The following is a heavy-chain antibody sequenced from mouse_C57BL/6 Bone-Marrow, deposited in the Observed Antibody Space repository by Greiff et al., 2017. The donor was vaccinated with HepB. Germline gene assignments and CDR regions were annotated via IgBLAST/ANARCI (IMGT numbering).Heavy chain of an antibody. Sequence: QVQLQQPGAELVMPGASVKLSCKASGYTFTSYWMHWVKQRPGQGLEWIGEIDPSDSYNNYNQKFKGKSTLTVDKSSSTAYMQLSSLKPEDSAVYYCASDGYSLYWYFDVWGTGTTVTVSS. CDR3: ASDGYSLYWYFDV. J-gene: IGHJ1*03. D-gene: IGHD2-3*01. CDR1: GYTFTSYW. CDR2: IDPSDSYN. V-gene: IGHV1-69*01.